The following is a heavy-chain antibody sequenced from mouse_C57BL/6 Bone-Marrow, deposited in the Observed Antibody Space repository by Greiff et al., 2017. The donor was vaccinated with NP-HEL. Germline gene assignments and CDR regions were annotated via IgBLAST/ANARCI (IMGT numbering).Heavy chain of an antibody. V-gene: IGHV5-15*01. CDR3: ARQGYYGSSYYWYFDV. CDR1: GFTFSDYG. D-gene: IGHD1-1*01. J-gene: IGHJ1*03. CDR2: ISNLAYSI. Sequence: EVMLVESGGGLVQPGGSLKLSCAASGFTFSDYGMAWVRQAPRKGPEWVAFISNLAYSIYYADTVTGRFTISRENAKNTLYLEMSSLRSEDTAMYYCARQGYYGSSYYWYFDVGGTGTTVTVSS.